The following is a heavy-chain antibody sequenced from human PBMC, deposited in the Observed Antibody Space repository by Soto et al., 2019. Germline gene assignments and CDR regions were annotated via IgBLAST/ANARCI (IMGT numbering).Heavy chain of an antibody. J-gene: IGHJ6*02. V-gene: IGHV1-18*04. CDR1: GYRFTSSG. D-gene: IGHD2-21*01. CDR3: ATDPYCGSAPGCSALDA. CDR2: ISAYNGNT. Sequence: QVHLVQSGGEVKKPGASVKVSCKASGYRFTSSGFSWVRQAPGQGLEWMGWISAYNGNTLYAQKFKCRVTMTTDTSTSTAYMALGSLRSDDTAVYYCATDPYCGSAPGCSALDAWGQGTTVTVSS.